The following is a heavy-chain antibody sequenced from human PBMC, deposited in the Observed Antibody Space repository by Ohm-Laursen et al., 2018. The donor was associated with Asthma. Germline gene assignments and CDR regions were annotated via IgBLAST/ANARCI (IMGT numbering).Heavy chain of an antibody. V-gene: IGHV3-23*01. CDR1: GFTFSSYA. Sequence: SLRLSCAASGFTFSSYAMSWVRQAPGKGLEWVSAISGSGGSTYYADSVKGRFTISRDNSKNTLYLQMNSLRAEDTAVYYCAKGKRGYSYGPLDYWGQGTLVTVSS. D-gene: IGHD5-18*01. CDR3: AKGKRGYSYGPLDY. J-gene: IGHJ4*02. CDR2: ISGSGGST.